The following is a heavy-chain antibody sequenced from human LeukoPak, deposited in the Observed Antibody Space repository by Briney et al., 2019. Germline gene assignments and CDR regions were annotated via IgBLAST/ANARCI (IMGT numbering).Heavy chain of an antibody. CDR1: GYTFTGYY. CDR3: ARGPPGCSGGSCYSNWFDP. Sequence: ASVKVSCKASGYTFTGYYMHWVRQAPGQGLEWMGRINPNSGGTNYAQKFQGRVTMTRDTSISTAYMELSSLRSEDTAVYYCARGPPGCSGGSCYSNWFDPRGQGTLVTVSS. J-gene: IGHJ5*02. CDR2: INPNSGGT. D-gene: IGHD2-15*01. V-gene: IGHV1-2*06.